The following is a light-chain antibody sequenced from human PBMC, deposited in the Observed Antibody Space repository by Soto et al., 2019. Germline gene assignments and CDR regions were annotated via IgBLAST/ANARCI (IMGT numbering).Light chain of an antibody. CDR2: AAS. Sequence: DIQMTQSPSTLSASVGDRVSITCQASQDIKNYVIWYQQKPGKAPKLLIYAASSLQSGVPSRFSGSGSGTDFTLTISSLHPDDFATYYCQQYNSYSPTFGQGTKVDIK. J-gene: IGKJ1*01. V-gene: IGKV1-16*01. CDR3: QQYNSYSPT. CDR1: QDIKNY.